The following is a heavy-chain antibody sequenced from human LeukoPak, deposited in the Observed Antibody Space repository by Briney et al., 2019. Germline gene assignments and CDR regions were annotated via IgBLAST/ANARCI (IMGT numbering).Heavy chain of an antibody. CDR2: ISTRGSLI. CDR3: ARDASETRMGWVYFDY. CDR1: GFTFNNYE. J-gene: IGHJ4*02. D-gene: IGHD6-19*01. Sequence: GGSLRLSCAASGFTFNNYEMNWVRQAPGRGLEWLSYISTRGSLIQYADSVKGRFTISRGDAKNSLYLQMHSLRAEDTGVYHCARDASETRMGWVYFDYWGQGTLVTVSS. V-gene: IGHV3-48*03.